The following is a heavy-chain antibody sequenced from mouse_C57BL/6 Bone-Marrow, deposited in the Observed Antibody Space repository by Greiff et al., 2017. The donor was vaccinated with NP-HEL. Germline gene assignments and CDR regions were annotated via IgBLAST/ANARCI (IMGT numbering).Heavy chain of an antibody. D-gene: IGHD2-4*01. V-gene: IGHV5-9-1*02. Sequence: DVHLVESGEGLVKPGGSLKLSCAASGFTFSSYAMSWVRQTPEKRLEWVAYISRGGDYIYYADTVKGRFTISRDNARNTLYLQMSSLKSEDTAMYYCTRYDYDGDYFDYWGQGTTLTVSS. CDR1: GFTFSSYA. J-gene: IGHJ2*01. CDR2: ISRGGDYI. CDR3: TRYDYDGDYFDY.